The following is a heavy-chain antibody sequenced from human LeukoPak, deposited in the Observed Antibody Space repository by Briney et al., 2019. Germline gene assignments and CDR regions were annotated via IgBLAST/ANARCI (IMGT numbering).Heavy chain of an antibody. Sequence: SETLSLTCAVYGGSFSGYYWSWIRQPPGKGLEWIGEINHSGSTNYNPSLKSRVTISVDTSKNQFSLKLSSVTAADTAVYYCAGFTFWNFDYWGQGTLVTVSS. J-gene: IGHJ4*02. V-gene: IGHV4-34*01. CDR1: GGSFSGYY. CDR2: INHSGST. CDR3: AGFTFWNFDY. D-gene: IGHD3-3*01.